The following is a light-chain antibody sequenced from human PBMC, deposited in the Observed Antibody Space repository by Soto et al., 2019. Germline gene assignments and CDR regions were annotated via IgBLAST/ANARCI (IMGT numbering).Light chain of an antibody. J-gene: IGKJ2*01. CDR2: DAS. Sequence: EIVLTQSPATLSLSPGERATLSCRASQRVSCYLSWYQQKPGQAPRLRIYDASNIATGIPARFSGSGSGTDFTLTISSLEPEDFAVYYCQQRSNWPPRNTFGQGTKLEIK. V-gene: IGKV3-11*01. CDR1: QRVSCY. CDR3: QQRSNWPPRNT.